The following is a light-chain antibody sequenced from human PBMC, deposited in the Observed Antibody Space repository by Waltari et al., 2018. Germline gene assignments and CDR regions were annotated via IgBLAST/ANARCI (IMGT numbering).Light chain of an antibody. CDR3: CSFTATHTLL. CDR1: NNDVGASTF. V-gene: IGLV2-14*01. J-gene: IGLJ2*01. CDR2: EVT. Sequence: QSALTQPASVSGSPGQSITISCTGTNNDVGASTFVSWYQQHPGRAPQLMIYEVTVRPPGISYRVSGSKSANTASLTISGLLPEDEAIYYCCSFTATHTLLFGGGTTVTVL.